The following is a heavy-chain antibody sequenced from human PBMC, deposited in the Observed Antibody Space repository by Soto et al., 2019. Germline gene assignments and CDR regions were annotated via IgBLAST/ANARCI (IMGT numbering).Heavy chain of an antibody. CDR2: ISYDGSNK. D-gene: IGHD3-22*01. CDR1: GFTFSSYG. Sequence: GGSLRLSCAASGFTFSSYGMHWVRQAPGKGLEWVAVISYDGSNKYYADSVKGRFTISRDNSKNTLYLQMNSLRAEDTAVYYCTTGLSNGYYNFDYWGQGTPVTVS. CDR3: TTGLSNGYYNFDY. V-gene: IGHV3-30*03. J-gene: IGHJ4*02.